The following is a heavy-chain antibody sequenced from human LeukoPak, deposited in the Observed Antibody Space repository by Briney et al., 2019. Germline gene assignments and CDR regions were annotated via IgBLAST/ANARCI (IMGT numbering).Heavy chain of an antibody. V-gene: IGHV4-34*01. CDR2: INHSGST. CDR1: GGSFSGYY. J-gene: IGHJ4*02. CDR3: ARGRPVLLWFGDLLSTSSFDY. D-gene: IGHD3-10*01. Sequence: SETLSLTCAVYGGSFSGYYWSWIRQPPGKGLEWIGEINHSGSTNYNPSLKSRVTISVDTSKNQFSLKLGSVTAADTAVYYCARGRPVLLWFGDLLSTSSFDYWGQGTLVTVSS.